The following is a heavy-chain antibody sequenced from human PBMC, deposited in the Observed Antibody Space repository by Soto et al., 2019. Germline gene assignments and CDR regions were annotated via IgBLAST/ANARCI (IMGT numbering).Heavy chain of an antibody. CDR1: GDSISSYY. J-gene: IGHJ4*02. CDR3: ARRIAPSAYYFDY. Sequence: PSETLSLTCTVSGDSISSYYWSWIRQPPGKGLEWIGYIYYSGSTNYNPSLKSRVTISVDTSKNQFSLKLSSVTAADTAVYYCARRIAPSAYYFDYWGQGTLVTVSS. CDR2: IYYSGST. V-gene: IGHV4-59*01. D-gene: IGHD2-21*01.